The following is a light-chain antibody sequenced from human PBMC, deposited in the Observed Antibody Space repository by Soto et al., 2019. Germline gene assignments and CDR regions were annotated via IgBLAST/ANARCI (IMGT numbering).Light chain of an antibody. CDR2: EGT. J-gene: IGLJ1*01. CDR3: CAYAGGNTSV. V-gene: IGLV2-23*01. Sequence: HSALPQLAAGSGSPGRAINISCTGTSSDVGSYNLVTWYQHHPGKAPKFMIYEGTKRPSGVSSRFSGSKSGNTASLTISGLQAEDEAYYYCCAYAGGNTSVFGTGTQ. CDR1: SSDVGSYNL.